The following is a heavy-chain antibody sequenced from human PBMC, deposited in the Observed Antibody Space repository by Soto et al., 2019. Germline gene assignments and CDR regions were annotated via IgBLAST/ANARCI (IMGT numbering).Heavy chain of an antibody. CDR1: GYTFISYG. CDR3: ARDPMVRGVGNGLDV. V-gene: IGHV1-18*01. J-gene: IGHJ6*02. CDR2: FSPYNTNS. D-gene: IGHD3-10*01. Sequence: QVQLVQSGAEVKKPGASVKVSCKASGYTFISYGISWVRQAPGRGLEYMGWFSPYNTNSNYAQEFQGRVSMTTDTPTNTAYMELRSLRSDDTAVYYCARDPMVRGVGNGLDVWGQGTTVTVSS.